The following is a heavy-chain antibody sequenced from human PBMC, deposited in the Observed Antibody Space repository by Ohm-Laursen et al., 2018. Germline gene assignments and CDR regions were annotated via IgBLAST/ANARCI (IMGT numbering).Heavy chain of an antibody. CDR1: GFTFSNAW. Sequence: SLRLSCAASGFTFSNAWMHWVRQAPGKGLEWVAVTSHDGSNKYYADSVKGRFIISRDNSKNTLYLQMNSLRAEDTAVYYCAKGSGATGFDYWGQGTLVTVSS. J-gene: IGHJ4*02. CDR3: AKGSGATGFDY. CDR2: TSHDGSNK. V-gene: IGHV3-30*18. D-gene: IGHD1-26*01.